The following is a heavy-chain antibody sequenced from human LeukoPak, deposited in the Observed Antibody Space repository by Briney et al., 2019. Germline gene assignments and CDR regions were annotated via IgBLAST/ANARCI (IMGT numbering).Heavy chain of an antibody. D-gene: IGHD6-13*01. CDR3: VGAAGAVFDY. V-gene: IGHV3-30-3*01. Sequence: GGSLRLSCAASGFTFSSYAMNWVRQAPGKGLEWVAFISYGVTSRDYADSVKGRFTISRDNSKSTLYLQMNSLRPEDTAVYYCVGAAGAVFDYWGQGTLVTVSS. J-gene: IGHJ4*02. CDR1: GFTFSSYA. CDR2: ISYGVTSR.